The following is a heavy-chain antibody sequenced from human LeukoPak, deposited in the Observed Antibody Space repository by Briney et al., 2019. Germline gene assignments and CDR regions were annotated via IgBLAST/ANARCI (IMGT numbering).Heavy chain of an antibody. CDR2: INWNGGST. CDR3: ARGSGNPGVYYYYYMDV. CDR1: GFTLDDYG. V-gene: IGHV3-20*04. Sequence: GGSLRLSCAASGFTLDDYGMSWVRQAPGKGLEWVSGINWNGGSTGYADSVKGRFTISRDNAKNSLYLQMNSLRAEDTALYYCARGSGNPGVYYYYYMDVWGKGTTVTVSS. D-gene: IGHD4-23*01. J-gene: IGHJ6*03.